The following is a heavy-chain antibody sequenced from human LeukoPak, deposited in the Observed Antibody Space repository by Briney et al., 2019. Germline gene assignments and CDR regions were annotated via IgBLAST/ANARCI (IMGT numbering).Heavy chain of an antibody. Sequence: PGGSLRLSCAASGFTFSSYAMSWVRQAPGKGLEWVSAISGSGGSTYYEDSVKGRFTISRDNTKNTLYLQMNSLRAEDTAVYYCAKEGRYCSSTSCSEPFDYWGQGTLVTVSS. J-gene: IGHJ4*02. CDR2: ISGSGGST. V-gene: IGHV3-23*01. CDR3: AKEGRYCSSTSCSEPFDY. D-gene: IGHD2-2*01. CDR1: GFTFSSYA.